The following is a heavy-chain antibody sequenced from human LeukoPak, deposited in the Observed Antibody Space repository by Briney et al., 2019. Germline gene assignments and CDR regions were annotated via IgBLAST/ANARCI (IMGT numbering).Heavy chain of an antibody. CDR2: ISGSGVNT. CDR3: ARGMYGPGGFLDAFDI. J-gene: IGHJ3*02. D-gene: IGHD2-15*01. V-gene: IGHV3-23*01. Sequence: PGGSLRLSCAASRFTFNSSAMSWVRQAPGKGLEWVSTISGSGVNTYYTDSVKGRFTISRDNSKNTLYLQMNSLRAEDTAVYYCARGMYGPGGFLDAFDIWGQGTMVTVSS. CDR1: RFTFNSSA.